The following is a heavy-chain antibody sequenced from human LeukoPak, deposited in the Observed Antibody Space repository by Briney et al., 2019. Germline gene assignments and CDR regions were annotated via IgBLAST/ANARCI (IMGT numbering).Heavy chain of an antibody. CDR2: IDHSGST. J-gene: IGHJ4*02. CDR3: ARDRGDTYD. D-gene: IGHD4-17*01. CDR1: GGSISNYY. Sequence: SETLSLTCTVSGGSISNYYWSWIRQPPGKGLEWIGEIDHSGSTNYNPSLKSRVTISVDTSKSQFSLKLSSVTAADTAVYYCARDRGDTYDWGQGTLVTVSS. V-gene: IGHV4-34*01.